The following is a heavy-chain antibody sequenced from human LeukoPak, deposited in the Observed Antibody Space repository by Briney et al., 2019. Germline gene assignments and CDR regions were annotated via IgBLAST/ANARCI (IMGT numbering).Heavy chain of an antibody. CDR2: INPNSGGT. CDR3: ARDLGYSYGVMATISLCFDY. J-gene: IGHJ4*02. CDR1: GYTFTGYY. Sequence: ASVKVSCKASGYTFTGYYMHWVRQAPGQGLEWMGWINPNSGGTNYEQKFQGRVTMTRDTSISTAYMELSRLRSDDTAVYYCARDLGYSYGVMATISLCFDYWGQGTLVTVSS. V-gene: IGHV1-2*02. D-gene: IGHD5-18*01.